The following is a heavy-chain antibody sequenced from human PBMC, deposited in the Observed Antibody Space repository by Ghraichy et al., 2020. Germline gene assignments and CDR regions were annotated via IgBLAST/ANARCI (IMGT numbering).Heavy chain of an antibody. D-gene: IGHD2/OR15-2a*01. V-gene: IGHV2-5*02. Sequence: QTLSLTCTFSGFSLSTSGVGVGWIRQPPGKALEWLALIYWDDDKRYSPSLKSRLTITKDTSKNQVVLTMTNMDPVDTATYYCAHSVKKRGQVFLDYWGQGTLVTVSS. J-gene: IGHJ4*02. CDR3: AHSVKKRGQVFLDY. CDR2: IYWDDDK. CDR1: GFSLSTSGVG.